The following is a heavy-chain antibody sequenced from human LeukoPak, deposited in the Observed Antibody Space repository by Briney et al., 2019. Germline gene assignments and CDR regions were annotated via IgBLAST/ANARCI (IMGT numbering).Heavy chain of an antibody. CDR3: AGRAGDYSHPYDY. D-gene: IGHD3-22*01. Sequence: GGSLRLSCTVSGFTVSSNSMRWVRQAPGKGLEWVSFIYSGGNTHNSDSVKGRFTISRDNSKNTLYLQMNSLRAEDTAVYYCAGRAGDYSHPYDYWGQGTLVTVSS. CDR2: IYSGGNT. CDR1: GFTVSSNS. V-gene: IGHV3-53*01. J-gene: IGHJ4*02.